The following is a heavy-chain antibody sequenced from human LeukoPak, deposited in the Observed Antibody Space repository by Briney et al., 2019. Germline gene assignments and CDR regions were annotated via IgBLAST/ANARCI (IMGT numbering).Heavy chain of an antibody. CDR3: ARDHTVTAYYFDY. J-gene: IGHJ4*02. CDR2: ISAYNGNT. Sequence: ASVKVSCKASGYTFTGYYMHWVRQAPGQRLEWMGWISAYNGNTNYAQKLQGRVTMTTDTSTSTAYMELRSLRSDDTAVYYCARDHTVTAYYFDYWGRGTLVTVSS. CDR1: GYTFTGYY. D-gene: IGHD4-17*01. V-gene: IGHV1-18*04.